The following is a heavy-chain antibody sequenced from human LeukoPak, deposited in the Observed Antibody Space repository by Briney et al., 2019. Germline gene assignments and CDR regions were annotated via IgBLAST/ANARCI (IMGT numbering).Heavy chain of an antibody. CDR3: ARAPSITSSGYAH. V-gene: IGHV3-48*01. CDR2: ISSSSSTI. CDR1: GFIFSSYS. Sequence: AGGSLRLSCAVSGFIFSSYSMNWVRQAPGKGLEWVSYISSSSSTIYYADSVKGRFTISRDNAKNSLYLQMNSLRAEDTAVYYCARAPSITSSGYAHWGQGTLVTVSS. J-gene: IGHJ4*02. D-gene: IGHD3-22*01.